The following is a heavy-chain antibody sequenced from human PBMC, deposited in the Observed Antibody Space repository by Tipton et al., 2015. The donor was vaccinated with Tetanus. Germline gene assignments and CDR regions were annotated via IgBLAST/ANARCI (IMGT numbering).Heavy chain of an antibody. V-gene: IGHV3-30-3*01. Sequence: SLRFSCAASGFTFTRYAMHWVRQAPGKGLEWVAVITFDGSTKYYADSVKGRFTLSRDNSQNTLYLQMNSLKVEDTADYYCAREDGGPTLDYFDSWGQGALVIVSS. CDR2: ITFDGSTK. CDR1: GFTFTRYA. D-gene: IGHD3-16*01. CDR3: AREDGGPTLDYFDS. J-gene: IGHJ4*02.